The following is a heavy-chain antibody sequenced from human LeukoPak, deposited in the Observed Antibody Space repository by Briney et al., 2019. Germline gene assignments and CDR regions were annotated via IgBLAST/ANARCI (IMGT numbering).Heavy chain of an antibody. D-gene: IGHD3-10*01. Sequence: ASVKGYCKASGYTFTSYAMHWVRQAPGQRLEWMGWINAGNGNTKYSQKFQGRVTITRDTSASTAYMELSSLRSEDTAVYYCAKQNPTMVRGVIITNWFDPWGQGTLVTVSS. J-gene: IGHJ5*02. V-gene: IGHV1-3*01. CDR3: AKQNPTMVRGVIITNWFDP. CDR2: INAGNGNT. CDR1: GYTFTSYA.